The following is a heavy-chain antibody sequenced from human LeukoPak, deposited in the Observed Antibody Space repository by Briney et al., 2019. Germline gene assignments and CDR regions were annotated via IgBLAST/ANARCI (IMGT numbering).Heavy chain of an antibody. CDR2: ITGSAGGT. CDR1: GFXFSSYA. CDR3: AKDPITMIVVAKGYFDY. V-gene: IGHV3-23*01. J-gene: IGHJ4*02. D-gene: IGHD3-22*01. Sequence: GGSLRLSCAASGFXFSSYAISWVRQAPGKGLEWVSVITGSAGGTLYADSVKGRFTISRDNSKNTLYLQMNSLRAEDTAVYYCAKDPITMIVVAKGYFDYWGQGTLVTVSS.